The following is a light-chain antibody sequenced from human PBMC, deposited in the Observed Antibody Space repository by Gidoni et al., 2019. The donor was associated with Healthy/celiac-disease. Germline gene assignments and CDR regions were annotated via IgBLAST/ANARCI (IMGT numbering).Light chain of an antibody. CDR3: QQYNNWPPWT. CDR2: GAS. V-gene: IGKV3-15*01. J-gene: IGKJ1*01. CDR1: QSVSSN. Sequence: DIVMTQSPATLSVSPGERATLSCRPSQSVSSNLAWYQQKPGQAPRLLIYGASTRATGSTARFSGSGSGTEFTLTISSLQSEDFAVYYCQQYNNWPPWTFGQGTKVEIK.